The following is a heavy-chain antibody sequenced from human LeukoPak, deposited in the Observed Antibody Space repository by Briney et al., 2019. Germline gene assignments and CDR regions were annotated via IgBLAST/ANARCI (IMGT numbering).Heavy chain of an antibody. CDR2: ISTSGDST. CDR1: GFTFSSQN. Sequence: GGSLRLSCAASGFTFSSQNMNWARQAPGKGLEWVAYISTSGDSTKYADSVEGRFTISRDNAENSLYLLMNSLRVEDTAVYYCVKNGWLDYWGQGILVAVSS. D-gene: IGHD6-19*01. CDR3: VKNGWLDY. V-gene: IGHV3-21*06. J-gene: IGHJ4*02.